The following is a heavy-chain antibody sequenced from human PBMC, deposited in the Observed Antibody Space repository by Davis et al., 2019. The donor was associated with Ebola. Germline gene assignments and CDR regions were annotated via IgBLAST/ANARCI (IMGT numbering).Heavy chain of an antibody. Sequence: KVSCKGSGYSFTSYWIGWVRQMPGKGLEWMGRIDPSDSYTNYSPSFQGHVTISADKSISTAYLQWSSLKASDTAMYYCATQLRGTQFDLWGRGTLVTVSS. J-gene: IGHJ2*01. CDR2: IDPSDSYT. D-gene: IGHD1-1*01. V-gene: IGHV5-10-1*01. CDR1: GYSFTSYW. CDR3: ATQLRGTQFDL.